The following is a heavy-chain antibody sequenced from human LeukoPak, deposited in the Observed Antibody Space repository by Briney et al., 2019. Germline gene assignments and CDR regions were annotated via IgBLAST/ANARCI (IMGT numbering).Heavy chain of an antibody. V-gene: IGHV4-4*07. CDR2: IHTSGSN. CDR3: ARGAQIVTTRNWFDP. D-gene: IGHD5-12*01. J-gene: IGHJ5*02. Sequence: SETLSLTCTVSGDSINNYYWSWIRQPAGKGLEWIGRIHTSGSNNYNPSLKSRVTTSLDTSKNQFSLKLSSVTAADTAVYYCARGAQIVTTRNWFDPWGQGALVTVSS. CDR1: GDSINNYY.